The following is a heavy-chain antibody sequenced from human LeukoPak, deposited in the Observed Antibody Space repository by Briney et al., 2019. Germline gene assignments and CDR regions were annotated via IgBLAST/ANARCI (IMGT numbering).Heavy chain of an antibody. Sequence: PSETLSLTCIVSGGSMSSYYWSWIRQPAGKGLEWIGRMYTDGSTNYNPFLNSRVTISVDTSKNQFSLKLSSVTAADTAVYYCARSYGSGNYFDYWGQGTLVTVSS. CDR2: MYTDGST. V-gene: IGHV4-4*07. D-gene: IGHD3-10*01. J-gene: IGHJ4*02. CDR3: ARSYGSGNYFDY. CDR1: GGSMSSYY.